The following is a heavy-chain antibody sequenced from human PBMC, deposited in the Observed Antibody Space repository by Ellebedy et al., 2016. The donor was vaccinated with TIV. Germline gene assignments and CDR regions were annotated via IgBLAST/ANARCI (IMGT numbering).Heavy chain of an antibody. CDR2: INPSGGST. J-gene: IGHJ6*02. V-gene: IGHV1-46*01. D-gene: IGHD2-8*01. Sequence: AASVKVSCKASGYTFTSYYMHWVRQAPGQGLEWMGIINPSGGSTSYAQKFQGRVTMTRDTSTSTVYMELSSLRSEDTAVYYCARVVDVCTNGVCSNYYYYYGMDVWGQGTTVTVSS. CDR3: ARVVDVCTNGVCSNYYYYYGMDV. CDR1: GYTFTSYY.